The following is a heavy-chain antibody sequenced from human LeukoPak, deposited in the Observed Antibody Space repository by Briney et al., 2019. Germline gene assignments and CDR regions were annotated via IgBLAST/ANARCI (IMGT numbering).Heavy chain of an antibody. CDR3: ARLYYYDSSGLEY. V-gene: IGHV4-30-4*08. CDR1: GGSISSGDYY. J-gene: IGHJ4*02. D-gene: IGHD3-22*01. Sequence: SETLSLTCTVSGGSISSGDYYWSWIRQPPGKGLEWIGYIYYSGSTYYNPSLKSRVTISVDTSKNQFSLKLSSVTAADTAVYYCARLYYYDSSGLEYWGQGTLVTVSS. CDR2: IYYSGST.